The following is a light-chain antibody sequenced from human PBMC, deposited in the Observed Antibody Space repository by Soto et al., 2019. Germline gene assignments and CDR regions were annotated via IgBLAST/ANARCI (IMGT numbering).Light chain of an antibody. Sequence: EIVMTQSPASLSVSPGERVTLSCRSGQGVTTNFAWYQQKSGQSPRLLIYGASTRATGIPARFSGSGSGTEFTLTISSLQSEDFALYYCHQYNSWPPGTFGQGTKVDIK. V-gene: IGKV3-15*01. CDR2: GAS. CDR1: QGVTTN. CDR3: HQYNSWPPGT. J-gene: IGKJ2*01.